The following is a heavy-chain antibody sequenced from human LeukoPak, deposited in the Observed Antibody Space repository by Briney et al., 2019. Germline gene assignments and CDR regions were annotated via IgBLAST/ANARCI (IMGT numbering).Heavy chain of an antibody. D-gene: IGHD1-26*01. CDR1: GFTFSSYS. V-gene: IGHV3-21*01. CDR2: ISSSSSYI. Sequence: RGSLRLSCAASGFTFSSYSMNWVRQAPGKGLEWVSSISSSSSYIYYADSVKGRFTISRDNAKNSLYLQMNSLRAEDTAVYYCARDGGGSYGDYWGQGTLVTVSS. CDR3: ARDGGGSYGDY. J-gene: IGHJ4*02.